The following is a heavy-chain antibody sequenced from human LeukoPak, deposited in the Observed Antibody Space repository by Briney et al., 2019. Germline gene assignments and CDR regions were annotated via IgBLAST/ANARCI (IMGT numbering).Heavy chain of an antibody. CDR3: ARDDDRAREVDY. J-gene: IGHJ4*02. Sequence: SVKVSCKASRGTFSKYAISWVRQAPGQGLEWMGRIIPILNITHYAQKFQGGVTIAADKSTSTAYMELSSLRSEDTAMYYCARDDDRAREVDYWGQGTLVTVSS. D-gene: IGHD3-22*01. V-gene: IGHV1-69*04. CDR1: RGTFSKYA. CDR2: IIPILNIT.